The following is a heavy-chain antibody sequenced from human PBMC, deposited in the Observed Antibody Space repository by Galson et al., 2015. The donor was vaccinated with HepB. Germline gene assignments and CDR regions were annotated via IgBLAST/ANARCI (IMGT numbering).Heavy chain of an antibody. D-gene: IGHD4-11*01. CDR3: ARAIFMTTVTMGY. CDR1: GYTFTGDY. V-gene: IGHV1-2*06. J-gene: IGHJ4*02. CDR2: INPNSGGT. Sequence: SVKVSCKASGYTFTGDYMHWLRQPPGQGLEWMGRINPNSGGTNYAQKFQGRVTMTRATSISTAFMELSRLSFDDTAVYYCARAIFMTTVTMGYWGQGTLVTVSS.